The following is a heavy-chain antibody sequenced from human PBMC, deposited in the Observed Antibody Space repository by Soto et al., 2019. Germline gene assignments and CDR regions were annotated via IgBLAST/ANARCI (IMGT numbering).Heavy chain of an antibody. V-gene: IGHV3-23*01. D-gene: IGHD5-12*01. CDR1: GFTFSSYA. Sequence: GGSLRLSCVASGFTFSSYAMSWVRQAPGKGLEWVSAISGSGGSTYYADSVKGRFTISRDSSKNTLYLQMNSLRAEDTAVYYCAKRGYSGYEIDYWGQGTLVTVS. CDR2: ISGSGGST. CDR3: AKRGYSGYEIDY. J-gene: IGHJ4*02.